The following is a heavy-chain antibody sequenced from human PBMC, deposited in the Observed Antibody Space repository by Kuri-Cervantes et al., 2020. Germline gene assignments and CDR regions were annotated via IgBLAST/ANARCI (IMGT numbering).Heavy chain of an antibody. V-gene: IGHV3-48*01. CDR3: ASLSLDI. Sequence: GGSLRLSCAASGFSSYSMNWVRQAPGKGLEWISYISSSSSTIYYADSVKGRFTISRDNDKNSLYLQMNSLRAEDTAMYYCASLSLDIWGQGTMVT. CDR2: ISSSSSTI. D-gene: IGHD5/OR15-5a*01. CDR1: GFSSYS. J-gene: IGHJ3*02.